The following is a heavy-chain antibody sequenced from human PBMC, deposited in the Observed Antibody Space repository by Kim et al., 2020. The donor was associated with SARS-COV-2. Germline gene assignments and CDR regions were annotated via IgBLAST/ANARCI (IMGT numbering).Heavy chain of an antibody. J-gene: IGHJ4*02. D-gene: IGHD1-7*01. CDR3: ARDSYNWNYWGPFGYFDY. CDR1: GYTFTSYA. CDR2: INTNTGNP. V-gene: IGHV7-4-1*02. Sequence: ASVKVSCKASGYTFTSYAMNWVRQAPGQGLEWMGWINTNTGNPTYAQGFTGRFVFSLDTSVSTAYLQISSLKAEDTAVYYCARDSYNWNYWGPFGYFDYWGQGTLVTVSS.